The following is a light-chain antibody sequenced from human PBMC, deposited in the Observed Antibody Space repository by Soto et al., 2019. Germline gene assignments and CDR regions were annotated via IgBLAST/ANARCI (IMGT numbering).Light chain of an antibody. CDR2: YDK. CDR1: DIGTKS. V-gene: IGLV3-21*04. CDR3: HVWHDRGVV. Sequence: SSELTQAPSVSVAPGKTASISCGGYDIGTKSVNWYHQKPGQAPILVMYYDKDRPSGIPERVSGSNSGNTATLTVSRVEVGDEADYYCHVWHDRGVVFGGGTKRTVL. J-gene: IGLJ2*01.